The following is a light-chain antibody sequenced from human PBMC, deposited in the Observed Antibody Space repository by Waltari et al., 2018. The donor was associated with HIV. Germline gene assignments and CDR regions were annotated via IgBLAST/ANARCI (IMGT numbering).Light chain of an antibody. Sequence: ENVLTQSPATLSPGERATLSCRASQSVSTFLAWYQHKPGQAPRLLIFDATYRATDIPARFSGSGSGTDLTLTISSLAPEDSAIYYCQQRTHWPLTFGGGTRVEIK. CDR3: QQRTHWPLT. CDR2: DAT. V-gene: IGKV3-11*01. CDR1: QSVSTF. J-gene: IGKJ4*01.